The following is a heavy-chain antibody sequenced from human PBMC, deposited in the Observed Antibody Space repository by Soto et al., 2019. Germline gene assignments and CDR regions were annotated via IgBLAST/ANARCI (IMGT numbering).Heavy chain of an antibody. Sequence: GASVKVSCKASGGTFSSYAISWVLQAPGQGLEWMGGIIPIFGTANYAQKFRGRVTITADESTSTAYMELSSLRSEDTAVYYCARAPLYSETRDYYYYGMDVWGQGTTVTVSS. CDR2: IIPIFGTA. CDR3: ARAPLYSETRDYYYYGMDV. D-gene: IGHD2-15*01. CDR1: GGTFSSYA. V-gene: IGHV1-69*13. J-gene: IGHJ6*02.